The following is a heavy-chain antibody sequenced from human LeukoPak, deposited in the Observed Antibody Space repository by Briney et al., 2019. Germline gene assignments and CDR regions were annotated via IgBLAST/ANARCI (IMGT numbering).Heavy chain of an antibody. V-gene: IGHV3-21*01. Sequence: ETLSLTCAVYGGSFSGYYWSWTRQPPGKGLEWVSSISSSSSYIYYADSVKGRFTISRDNAKNSLYLQMNSLRAEDTAVYYCARAPPHDYTLDYWGQGTLVTVSS. CDR3: ARAPPHDYTLDY. CDR2: ISSSSSYI. CDR1: GGSFSGYY. J-gene: IGHJ4*02. D-gene: IGHD4-11*01.